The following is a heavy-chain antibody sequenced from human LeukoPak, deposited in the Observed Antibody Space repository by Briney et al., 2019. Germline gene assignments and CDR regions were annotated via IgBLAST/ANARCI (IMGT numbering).Heavy chain of an antibody. CDR2: INHSGST. CDR3: ARGINYYDSSGLRRTIPHFDY. J-gene: IGHJ4*02. D-gene: IGHD3-22*01. V-gene: IGHV4-34*01. CDR1: GGSFSGYY. Sequence: PSETLSLTCAVYGGSFSGYYWSWIRQPPGKGLEWIGEINHSGSTNYSPSLKSRVTISVDTSKNQFSLKLSSVTAADTAVYYCARGINYYDSSGLRRTIPHFDYWGQGTLVTVSS.